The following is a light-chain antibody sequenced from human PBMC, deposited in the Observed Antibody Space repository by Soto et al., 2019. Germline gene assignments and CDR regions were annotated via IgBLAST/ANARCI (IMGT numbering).Light chain of an antibody. CDR1: SSDVGGYNY. CDR3: SSYTSSSTLFYV. Sequence: QSALTQPASVXGSPXXXXTISCTGTSSDVGGYNYVSWYQQHPGKAPKLMIYEVSNRPSGVSNRFSGSKSGNTASLTISGLQAEDEADYYCSSYTSSSTLFYVFGTGTKLTVL. V-gene: IGLV2-14*01. CDR2: EVS. J-gene: IGLJ1*01.